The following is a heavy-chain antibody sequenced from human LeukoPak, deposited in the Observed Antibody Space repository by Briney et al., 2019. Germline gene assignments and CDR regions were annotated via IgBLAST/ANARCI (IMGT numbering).Heavy chain of an antibody. V-gene: IGHV3-7*03. J-gene: IGHJ4*02. CDR3: ARDALLDY. Sequence: GGSLRLSCAVSGFTFSSYWMSWFRQAPGKGLEWVANIKQDGSEKYYVDSVKGRFTISRDNAKNSLYLQMNSLRAEDTAVYYCARDALLDYWGQGTLVTVSS. CDR2: IKQDGSEK. CDR1: GFTFSSYW.